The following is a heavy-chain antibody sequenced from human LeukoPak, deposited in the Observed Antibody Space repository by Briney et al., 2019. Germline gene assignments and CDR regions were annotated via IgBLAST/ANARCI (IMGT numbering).Heavy chain of an antibody. CDR2: ISIYNGNT. J-gene: IGHJ4*02. CDR3: ARVDPFPGNH. CDR1: GYTFTNYG. Sequence: ASVKVSCKASGYTFTNYGISWVRQAPGQGLEWMGWISIYNGNTDYAQKLRGRVTMTTDTSTSTAYMELRSLRSDDTAVYYCARVDPFPGNHWGQGTLVTVSS. V-gene: IGHV1-18*01.